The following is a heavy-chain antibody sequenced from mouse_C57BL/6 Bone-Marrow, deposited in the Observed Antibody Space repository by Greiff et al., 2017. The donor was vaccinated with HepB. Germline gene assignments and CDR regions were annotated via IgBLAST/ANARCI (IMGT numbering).Heavy chain of an antibody. CDR3: ARHHSSVAYFDY. Sequence: EVHLVESGGGLVQPGGSLKLSCAASGFTFSDYYMYWVRQTPEKRLEWVAYISNGGGSTYYPDTVKGRFTISRDNAKNTLYLQMSRLKSEDTAMYYCARHHSSVAYFDYWGQGTTLTVSS. J-gene: IGHJ2*01. D-gene: IGHD3-2*02. V-gene: IGHV5-12*01. CDR1: GFTFSDYY. CDR2: ISNGGGST.